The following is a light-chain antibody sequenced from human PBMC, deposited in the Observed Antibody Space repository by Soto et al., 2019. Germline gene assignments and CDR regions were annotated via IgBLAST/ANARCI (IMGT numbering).Light chain of an antibody. J-gene: IGLJ3*02. CDR1: SSNIGSNT. Sequence: QSVLTQPPSASGTPGQRVTISCSGSSSNIGSNTVNWYQQLPGTAPKLLIYSNNQRPSGVPDRLSGSRSGTSASLAISGLQSEDEADYYCAAWDDSLNAWVFGGGTKVTVL. CDR2: SNN. CDR3: AAWDDSLNAWV. V-gene: IGLV1-44*01.